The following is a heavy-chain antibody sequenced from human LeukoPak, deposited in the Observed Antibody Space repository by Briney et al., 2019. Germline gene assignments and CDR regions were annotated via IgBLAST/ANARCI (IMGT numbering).Heavy chain of an antibody. CDR1: GGSISSYY. CDR2: IYTSGST. V-gene: IGHV4-4*07. Sequence: PSETLSLTCTVSGGSISSYYWSWIRQPAGKGLEWIGRIYTSGSTNYNPSLKSRVTMSVDTSKNQFSLKLSSVTAADTAVYYCARGRSGSYSYPSRFDPWGQGTLVTVSS. J-gene: IGHJ5*02. CDR3: ARGRSGSYSYPSRFDP. D-gene: IGHD3-10*01.